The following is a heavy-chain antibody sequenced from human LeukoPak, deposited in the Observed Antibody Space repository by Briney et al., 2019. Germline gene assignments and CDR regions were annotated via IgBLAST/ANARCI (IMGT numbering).Heavy chain of an antibody. CDR3: ARTRSGSYYMVHSWFDP. Sequence: PSETLSLTCAVYGGSFSGYYWSWIRQPPGKGLEWIGEINHSGSTNYNPPLKSRVTTSVDTSKNQFSLKLSSVTAADTAVYYCARTRSGSYYMVHSWFDPWGQGTLVTVSS. V-gene: IGHV4-34*01. D-gene: IGHD3-10*01. CDR2: INHSGST. J-gene: IGHJ5*02. CDR1: GGSFSGYY.